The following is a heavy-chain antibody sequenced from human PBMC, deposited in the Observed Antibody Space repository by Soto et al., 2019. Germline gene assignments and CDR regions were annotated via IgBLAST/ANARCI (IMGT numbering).Heavy chain of an antibody. D-gene: IGHD6-19*01. V-gene: IGHV3-53*01. CDR1: GFTVSSNY. CDR2: IYSGGST. CDR3: ARDRPYSRGWYSDY. Sequence: EVQLVESGGGLIQPGGSLRLSCAASGFTVSSNYMSWVRQAPGKGLEWVSVIYSGGSTYYADSVKGRFTISRDNSKNTLYLQMNSLRAEDTAVYYCARDRPYSRGWYSDYWGQGTLVTVSS. J-gene: IGHJ4*02.